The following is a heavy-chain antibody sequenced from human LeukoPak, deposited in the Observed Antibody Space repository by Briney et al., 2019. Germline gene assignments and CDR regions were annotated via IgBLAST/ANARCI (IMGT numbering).Heavy chain of an antibody. CDR1: GFXFSGYS. D-gene: IGHD2-2*01. CDR3: AKDRPCTTCSPSDY. V-gene: IGHV3-23*01. J-gene: IGHJ4*02. Sequence: GGSLRLSCAASGFXFSGYSINWVRQAPGKGLEWVSSISSNGAATYYADSVKGRFTISRDNSKNTLYLQMNSLRAEDTAVYYCAKDRPCTTCSPSDYWGQGTLVTVSS. CDR2: ISSNGAAT.